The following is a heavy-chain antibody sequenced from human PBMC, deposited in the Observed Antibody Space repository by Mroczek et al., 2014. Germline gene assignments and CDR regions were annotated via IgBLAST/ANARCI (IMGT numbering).Heavy chain of an antibody. CDR3: ARSSVVVPAAIRGWFDP. V-gene: IGHV4-31*03. CDR1: GGSISSGGYY. D-gene: IGHD2-2*02. CDR2: IYYSGST. J-gene: IGHJ5*02. Sequence: QVQLQESGPGLVKPSQTLSLTCTVSGGSISSGGYYWSWIRQHPGKGLEWIGYIYYSGSTYYNPSLKSRVTISVDTSKNQFSLKLSSVTAADTAVYYCARSSVVVPAAIRGWFDPWGQGTLVTVSS.